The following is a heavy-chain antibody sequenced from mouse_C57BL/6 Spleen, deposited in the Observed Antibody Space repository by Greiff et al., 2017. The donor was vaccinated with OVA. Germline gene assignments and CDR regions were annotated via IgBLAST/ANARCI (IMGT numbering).Heavy chain of an antibody. CDR3: ARNTPSYYGSSPYYAMDY. Sequence: QVQLKESGPGLVQPSQSLSITCTVSGFSLTSYGVHWVRQSPGKGLEWLGVIWSGGSTDYNAAFISRLSISKDNSKSQVFFKMNSLQADDTAIYYCARNTPSYYGSSPYYAMDYWGQGTSVTVSS. D-gene: IGHD1-1*01. CDR1: GFSLTSYG. J-gene: IGHJ4*01. CDR2: IWSGGST. V-gene: IGHV2-2*01.